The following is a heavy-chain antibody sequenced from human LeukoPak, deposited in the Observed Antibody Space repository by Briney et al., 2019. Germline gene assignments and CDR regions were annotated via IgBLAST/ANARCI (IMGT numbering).Heavy chain of an antibody. V-gene: IGHV5-51*01. Sequence: GESLKISCKGSGYSFTSYWIGWVRQMPGKGLEWMGIIYPGDSDTRYSPSFQGQVTISADKSISTAYLQWSSLKASDTAMYYYARHASLTDIVVVPAEHYYYYYGMDVWGQGTTVTVSS. J-gene: IGHJ6*02. CDR2: IYPGDSDT. CDR3: ARHASLTDIVVVPAEHYYYYYGMDV. D-gene: IGHD2-2*01. CDR1: GYSFTSYW.